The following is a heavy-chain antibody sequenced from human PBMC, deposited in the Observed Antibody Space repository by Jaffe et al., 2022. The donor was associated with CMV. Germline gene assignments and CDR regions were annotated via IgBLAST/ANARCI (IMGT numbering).Heavy chain of an antibody. Sequence: EVQLLESGGGLVQPGGSLRVSCAASGFSFSSYAMSWVRQAPGKGLEWVSAITDSGGDTYHADSVKGRLTISRDNSRNTLYLQMSSLRPEDTAVYYCAKGSGASRPYYFDYWGQGILVTVSS. D-gene: IGHD6-6*01. CDR1: GFSFSSYA. CDR2: ITDSGGDT. CDR3: AKGSGASRPYYFDY. V-gene: IGHV3-23*01. J-gene: IGHJ4*02.